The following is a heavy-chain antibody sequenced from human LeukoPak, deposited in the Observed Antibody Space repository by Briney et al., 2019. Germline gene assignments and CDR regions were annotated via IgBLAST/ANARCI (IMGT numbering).Heavy chain of an antibody. D-gene: IGHD7-27*01. CDR1: GFSFSSYA. Sequence: GGSLRLSCAASGFSFSSYAMSWVRQAPGKGLEWVSGISGGGGSTYYADSVKGRFTVSRDNSKNTLYLQMNSLRAEDTAVYYCAKDLHWGLDYWGQGTLVTVSS. J-gene: IGHJ4*02. CDR2: ISGGGGST. V-gene: IGHV3-23*01. CDR3: AKDLHWGLDY.